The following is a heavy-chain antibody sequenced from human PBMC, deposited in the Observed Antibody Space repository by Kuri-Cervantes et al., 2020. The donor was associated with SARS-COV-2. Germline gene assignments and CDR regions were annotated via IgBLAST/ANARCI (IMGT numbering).Heavy chain of an antibody. CDR1: GFTFSSYA. V-gene: IGHV3-30-3*01. D-gene: IGHD3-22*01. CDR2: ISYDGSNK. CDR3: ARGWRYYDSSGYYYYFDY. Sequence: GGSLRLSCAASGFTFSSYAMHWVRQAPGKGLEWVAVISYDGSNKYYADSVKGRFTISRDNSKNTLYLQMNSLRAEDTAVYYCARGWRYYDSSGYYYYFDYWGQGTLVTVSS. J-gene: IGHJ4*02.